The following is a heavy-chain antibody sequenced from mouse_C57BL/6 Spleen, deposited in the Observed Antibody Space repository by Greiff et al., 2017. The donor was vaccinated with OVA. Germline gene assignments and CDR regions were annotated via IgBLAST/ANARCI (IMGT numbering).Heavy chain of an antibody. CDR3: ARDSSGYVYYYAMDY. Sequence: QVQLQQSGPELVKPGASVKISCKASGYAFRSSWMNWVKQRPGKGLEWIGRIYPGDGDTNYNGKFKGKATLTADKSSSTAYMQLSSLTSEDSAVYCCARDSSGYVYYYAMDYWGQGTSVTVSS. D-gene: IGHD3-2*02. V-gene: IGHV1-82*01. J-gene: IGHJ4*01. CDR1: GYAFRSSW. CDR2: IYPGDGDT.